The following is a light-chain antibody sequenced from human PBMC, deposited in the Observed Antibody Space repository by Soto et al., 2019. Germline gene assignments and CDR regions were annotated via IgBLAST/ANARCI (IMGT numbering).Light chain of an antibody. CDR1: SSDVGAFNY. V-gene: IGLV2-14*03. J-gene: IGLJ1*01. Sequence: ALTQPASVSGSPGQSITISCIGTSSDVGAFNYVSWYQHHPGKAPKLIIYDVTDRPSGVSTRFSASKSGNTASLTISGLQAEDEADYYCSSYTTRNTEVFGTGTKVTV. CDR3: SSYTTRNTEV. CDR2: DVT.